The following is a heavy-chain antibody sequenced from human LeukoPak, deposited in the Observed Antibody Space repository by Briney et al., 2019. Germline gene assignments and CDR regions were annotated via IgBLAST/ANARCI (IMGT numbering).Heavy chain of an antibody. Sequence: GRSLRLSCAASGFTFDDYAMHWVRQAPGKGLEWVSGISWNSGSIGYADSVKGRFTISRDNAKNSLYLQMNSLRGEDTALYYCAKAKSFYYYYYMDVWGKGTTVTISS. J-gene: IGHJ6*03. CDR2: ISWNSGSI. CDR1: GFTFDDYA. D-gene: IGHD3-3*01. CDR3: AKAKSFYYYYYMDV. V-gene: IGHV3-9*01.